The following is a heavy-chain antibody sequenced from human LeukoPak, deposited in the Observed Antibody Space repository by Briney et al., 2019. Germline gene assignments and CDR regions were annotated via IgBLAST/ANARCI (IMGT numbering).Heavy chain of an antibody. CDR1: GFTFSSYS. CDR2: ISSSSSDI. J-gene: IGHJ4*02. D-gene: IGHD6-19*01. CDR3: ARGQGYSSGWYQFDY. Sequence: PGGSLTLSCAASGFTFSSYSMNWVRQAPGKGLEWVSSISSSSSDIYYADSVKGRFTVSRDNAKNSLYLQMNSLRAADTAVYYCARGQGYSSGWYQFDYWGQGTLVTVSS. V-gene: IGHV3-21*01.